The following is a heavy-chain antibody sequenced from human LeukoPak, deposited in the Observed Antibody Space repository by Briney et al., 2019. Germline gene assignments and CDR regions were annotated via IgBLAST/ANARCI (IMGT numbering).Heavy chain of an antibody. J-gene: IGHJ4*02. CDR1: GLTFSRNV. CDR2: LRDSGGST. CDR3: AKDAGYYDSSGYYDPFDY. V-gene: IGHV3-23*01. Sequence: GGSLSLPCAASGLTFSRNVLFWARKAPGRGLEWFSVLRDSGGSTYYADSVKGRFAISRDNSKNTLYLQMNSLRAEDTAVYYCAKDAGYYDSSGYYDPFDYWGQGTLVTVSS. D-gene: IGHD3-22*01.